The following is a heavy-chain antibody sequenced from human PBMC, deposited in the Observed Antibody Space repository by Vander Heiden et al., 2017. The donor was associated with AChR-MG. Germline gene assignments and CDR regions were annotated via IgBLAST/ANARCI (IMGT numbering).Heavy chain of an antibody. J-gene: IGHJ4*02. V-gene: IGHV4-34*01. CDR2: INHSGST. CDR3: ANILSGYCSSTSCLDY. CDR1: GWSFSVYD. Sequence: QVQLQQPGAGLLKPSETLSPSCAVHGWSFSVYDGSGIRQPPGKGLEWIGEINHSGSTNNNPSRKSRVTISVDTSKNQFSLKRSSVTAADTAVYYCANILSGYCSSTSCLDYWGQGTLVTVSS. D-gene: IGHD2-2*03.